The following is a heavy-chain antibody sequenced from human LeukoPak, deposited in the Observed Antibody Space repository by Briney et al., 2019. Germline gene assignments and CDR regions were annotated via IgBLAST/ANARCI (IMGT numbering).Heavy chain of an antibody. CDR2: ISSSSRII. CDR1: GFTFSRYN. D-gene: IGHD5-18*01. J-gene: IGHJ4*02. CDR3: AKFDLYSYGGDY. Sequence: PGGSLRLSCAASGFTFSRYNMNWVRQAPGKGLEWVSYISSSSRIIYNADSVKGRFTISRDNTKNSLNLQMNSLRAEDTAVYYCAKFDLYSYGGDYWGQGTLVTVSS. V-gene: IGHV3-48*04.